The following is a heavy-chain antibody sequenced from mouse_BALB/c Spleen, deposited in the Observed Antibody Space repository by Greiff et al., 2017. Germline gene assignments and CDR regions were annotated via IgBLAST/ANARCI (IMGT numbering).Heavy chain of an antibody. CDR2: INPSNGRT. CDR1: GYTFTSYW. V-gene: IGHV1S81*02. D-gene: IGHD2-2*01. J-gene: IGHJ4*01. Sequence: QVQLKESGAELVKPGASVKLSCKASGYTFTSYWMHWVKQRPGQGLEWIGEINPSNGRTNYNEKFKSKATLTVDKSSSTAYMQLSSLTSEDSAVYYCARWWLRRYAMDYWGQGTSVTVSA. CDR3: ARWWLRRYAMDY.